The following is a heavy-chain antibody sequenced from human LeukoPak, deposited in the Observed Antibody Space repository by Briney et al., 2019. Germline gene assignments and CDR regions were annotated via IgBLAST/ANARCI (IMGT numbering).Heavy chain of an antibody. D-gene: IGHD2-2*02. V-gene: IGHV4-61*02. CDR2: IYSSGST. CDR3: ARVDCSGTSCYKGTYYFDN. Sequence: SQTLSLTCTVSGGSLSSGSYGGGWVRQPGGEGLGWGGRIYSSGSTNYTPSLKSRITIAVDTSKNQFFLKLSSVTAADTAMYYCARVDCSGTSCYKGTYYFDNWGQGTLVTVSS. J-gene: IGHJ4*02. CDR1: GGSLSSGSYG.